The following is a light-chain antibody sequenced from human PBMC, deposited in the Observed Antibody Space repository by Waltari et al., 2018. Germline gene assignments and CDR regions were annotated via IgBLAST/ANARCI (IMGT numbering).Light chain of an antibody. CDR2: GNN. Sequence: QSVLTQPPSVSGAPGQSVTISCTGGSSNIGADYDVPWYQQPPGTVPKLLIYGNNNRPSGVPARFFGSKSGTSASLAITGLQAEDEADYYCQSYDNRLSVVAFGGGTKVTDL. CDR1: SSNIGADYD. V-gene: IGLV1-40*01. J-gene: IGLJ3*02. CDR3: QSYDNRLSVVA.